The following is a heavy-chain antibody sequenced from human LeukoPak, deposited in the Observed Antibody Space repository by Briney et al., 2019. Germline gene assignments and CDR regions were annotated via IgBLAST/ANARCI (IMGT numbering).Heavy chain of an antibody. CDR2: IYYSGST. CDR3: ARLKEFQKIFDY. V-gene: IGHV4-39*01. D-gene: IGHD2-21*01. CDR1: GASIDRSTYY. J-gene: IGHJ4*02. Sequence: SETLSLTCSVSGASIDRSTYYWGWIRQPPGKGLEWIGSIYYSGSTYYNPSLKSRVTISVDTSKSQFSLKLSSVTAADTAVYYCARLKEFQKIFDYWGQGTLVTVSS.